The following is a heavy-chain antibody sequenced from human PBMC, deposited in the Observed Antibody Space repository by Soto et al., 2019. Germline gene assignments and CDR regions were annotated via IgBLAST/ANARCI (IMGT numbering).Heavy chain of an antibody. J-gene: IGHJ4*02. CDR2: MNPNSGNT. CDR1: GYTFTSYD. V-gene: IGHV1-8*01. D-gene: IGHD3-16*01. Sequence: QVQLVQSGAEVKKPGASVKVSCKASGYTFTSYDINWVRQATGQGLEWMGWMNPNSGNTGYAQKFQDRVTMTRDTSMNTVYMELSRLRSDDTAVYYCARDQRSYGEVPFDYWGQGTLVTVSS. CDR3: ARDQRSYGEVPFDY.